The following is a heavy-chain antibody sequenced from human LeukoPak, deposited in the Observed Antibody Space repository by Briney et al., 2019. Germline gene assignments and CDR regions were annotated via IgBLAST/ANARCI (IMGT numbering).Heavy chain of an antibody. D-gene: IGHD5-12*01. CDR2: ISYDGTNK. Sequence: GGSLILSCAASGITFSRSAMHWVRQAPGKGLEWVAIISYDGTNKYYLDSVKGRFTISRDNSKNTLYLQMDSLRAEDTAVYYCTRGTVPGLATTYGTYFDSWGQGTLVTVSS. V-gene: IGHV3-30*04. CDR3: TRGTVPGLATTYGTYFDS. CDR1: GITFSRSA. J-gene: IGHJ4*02.